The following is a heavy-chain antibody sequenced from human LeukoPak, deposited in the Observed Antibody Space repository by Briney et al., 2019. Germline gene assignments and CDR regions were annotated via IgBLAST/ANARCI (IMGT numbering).Heavy chain of an antibody. CDR3: ARDQGSSWYNAYDY. CDR1: GFTFSNYA. D-gene: IGHD6-13*01. Sequence: GGSLRLSCAASGFTFSNYAMHWVRQAPGKGLEYVSTINNNGGRTSYANSVKGRFTISRDNSKNTLYLQMNSLRADDTAVYYCARDQGSSWYNAYDYWGQGTLVTVSS. V-gene: IGHV3-64*01. J-gene: IGHJ4*02. CDR2: INNNGGRT.